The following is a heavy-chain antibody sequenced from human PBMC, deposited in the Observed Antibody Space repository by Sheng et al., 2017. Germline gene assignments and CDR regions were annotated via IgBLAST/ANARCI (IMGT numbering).Heavy chain of an antibody. CDR3: AKPIGTLDY. J-gene: IGHJ4*02. Sequence: EVQLVESGGGLVQPGGTLRLSCAASGFTFSSYGMSWVRQAPGKGLEWVSGISGSGAGTYYADSVKGRFTISRDNSKNTLYLQMNSLRTEDTAVYYCAKPIGTLDYWGQGTLVTVSS. CDR2: ISGSGAGT. V-gene: IGHV3-23*04. CDR1: GFTFSSYG.